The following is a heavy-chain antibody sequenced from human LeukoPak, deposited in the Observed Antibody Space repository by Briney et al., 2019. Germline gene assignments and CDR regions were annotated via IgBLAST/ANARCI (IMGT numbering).Heavy chain of an antibody. J-gene: IGHJ4*02. Sequence: GGSLRLSCAASGFTFGSYAISWVRQAPGKRLEWVSFITGGGGSTYYADSVKGRFTISRDNSKNTLYLQMNSLRAEDTAVYYCAKYYYDTSGYYSAGYFDYWGQGPLVTVSS. CDR2: ITGGGGST. CDR3: AKYYYDTSGYYSAGYFDY. V-gene: IGHV3-23*01. D-gene: IGHD3-22*01. CDR1: GFTFGSYA.